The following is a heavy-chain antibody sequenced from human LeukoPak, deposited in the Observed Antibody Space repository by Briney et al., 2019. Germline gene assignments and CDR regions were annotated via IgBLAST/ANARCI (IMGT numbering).Heavy chain of an antibody. V-gene: IGHV1-46*01. CDR1: GYTFTGYY. D-gene: IGHD6-13*01. Sequence: ASVKVPCKSSGYTFTGYYFHWARQAPGQGLEWIGVISTNGSSTTYAQKFQGRVTMTRNASISTAYMELSSLRSEDTAVYYCARGLSSSWYYFDYWGQGTLVTVSS. CDR2: ISTNGSST. J-gene: IGHJ4*02. CDR3: ARGLSSSWYYFDY.